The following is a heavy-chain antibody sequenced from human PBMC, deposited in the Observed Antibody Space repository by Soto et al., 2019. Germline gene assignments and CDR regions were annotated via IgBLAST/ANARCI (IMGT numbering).Heavy chain of an antibody. J-gene: IGHJ6*02. V-gene: IGHV1-2*02. Sequence: ASVKVSCKASGYIFTGYHMHWVRQAPGQGLEWMGWINPNSGGTKYSKKCQGRFTMTRETCISTAYIEHNSIISAHTAVHYCAREELPTYYHCMNVWGQGTTGTVSS. CDR1: GYIFTGYH. CDR3: AREELPTYYHCMNV. CDR2: INPNSGGT. D-gene: IGHD1-7*01.